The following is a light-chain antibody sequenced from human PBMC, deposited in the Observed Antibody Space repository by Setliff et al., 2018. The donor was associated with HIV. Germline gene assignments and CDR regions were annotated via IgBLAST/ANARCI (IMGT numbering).Light chain of an antibody. CDR3: ATWDDNLV. CDR1: NSNIEFNY. V-gene: IGLV1-47*01. Sequence: QSVLTQPPSASGTPGQKVTISCSGSNSNIEFNYVYWYQQLPGTAPKVVIHKTSQRPSGVPDRFSGSKSGTSASLAISGLQSEDEAEYFCATWDDNLVFGGGTKVTVL. J-gene: IGLJ2*01. CDR2: KTS.